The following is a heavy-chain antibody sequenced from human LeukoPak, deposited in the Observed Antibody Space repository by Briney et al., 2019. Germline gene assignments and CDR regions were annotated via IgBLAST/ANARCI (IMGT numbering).Heavy chain of an antibody. Sequence: SVKVSCKASGGTFNSYAISWVRQAPGQGLEWMGGIIPIFGTTNYARKFRGRVTLTADKSTRTAYTELSSLRSEDTAVYYCTRDNDSRDPPHLDYRGQGTLVTVSS. CDR3: TRDNDSRDPPHLDY. CDR2: IIPIFGTT. J-gene: IGHJ4*02. D-gene: IGHD3-16*01. CDR1: GGTFNSYA. V-gene: IGHV1-69*06.